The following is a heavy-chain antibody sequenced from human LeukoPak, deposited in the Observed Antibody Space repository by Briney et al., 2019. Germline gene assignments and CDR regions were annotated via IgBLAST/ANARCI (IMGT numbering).Heavy chain of an antibody. Sequence: GGSLRLSCAASGFTFSSYAMHWVRQAPGKGLEWVAVISSDGSNKYYADSVKGRFTISRDNSKNTLYLQMNSLRGEDTAVYYCARDRSLDYWGQGTLVTVSS. CDR1: GFTFSSYA. CDR3: ARDRSLDY. J-gene: IGHJ4*02. CDR2: ISSDGSNK. V-gene: IGHV3-30*01.